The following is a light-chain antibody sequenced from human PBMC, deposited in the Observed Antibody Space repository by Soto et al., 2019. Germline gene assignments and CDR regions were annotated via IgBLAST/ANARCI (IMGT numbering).Light chain of an antibody. J-gene: IGLJ3*02. Sequence: NFMLTQPHSVSESPGKTVTISCTRSSGSIASNYVQWYQQRPGSAPTTVIYEDNQKPSGVPDRFSGSIDGSSNSASLTSSGLRTEDEADYYCQSYDSRSVVFGGGTKVTVL. V-gene: IGLV6-57*04. CDR3: QSYDSRSVV. CDR2: EDN. CDR1: SGSIASNY.